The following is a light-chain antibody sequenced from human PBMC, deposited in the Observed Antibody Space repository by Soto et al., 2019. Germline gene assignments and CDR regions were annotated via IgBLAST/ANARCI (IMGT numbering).Light chain of an antibody. CDR3: SSYAGSTNHVV. Sequence: QSALTQPPSASGSPGQSVTISCTGTSSDVGGYNYVSWYQQHPGKAPKLMIYEVSKRPSGVPYRFSGSKSGNTASLTVSGGQAEDEAAYYCSSYAGSTNHVVFGGGTKLTVL. J-gene: IGLJ2*01. CDR2: EVS. CDR1: SSDVGGYNY. V-gene: IGLV2-8*01.